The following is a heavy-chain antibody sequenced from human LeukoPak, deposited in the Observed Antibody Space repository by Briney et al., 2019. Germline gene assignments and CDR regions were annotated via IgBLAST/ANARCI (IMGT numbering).Heavy chain of an antibody. CDR2: IYYSGST. D-gene: IGHD3-16*02. CDR3: ARRIMITFGGVIAQDY. CDR1: GGSVSSSSYY. V-gene: IGHV4-39*01. Sequence: PSGTLSLTCTVSGGSVSSSSYYWGWIRQPPGKGLEWIGSIYYSGSTYYDPSLKSRVTISVDTSKNQFSLKLSSVTAADTAVYYCARRIMITFGGVIAQDYWGQGTLVTVSS. J-gene: IGHJ4*02.